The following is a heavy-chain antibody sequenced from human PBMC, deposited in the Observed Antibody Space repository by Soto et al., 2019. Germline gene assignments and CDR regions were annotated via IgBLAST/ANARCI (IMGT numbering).Heavy chain of an antibody. Sequence: QVQLVESGGGGVQPGRSLRLSCAASGFTFSSYGMHWVRQAPGKGLELVAVISYDGSNKYYADSVKGRFTISRDNSKNTLYLQLNSLRAEDTAVYYCEKDVGYSSGWRPGGGFDLWGQGTLVTVSS. CDR1: GFTFSSYG. D-gene: IGHD6-19*01. J-gene: IGHJ4*02. V-gene: IGHV3-30*18. CDR2: ISYDGSNK. CDR3: EKDVGYSSGWRPGGGFDL.